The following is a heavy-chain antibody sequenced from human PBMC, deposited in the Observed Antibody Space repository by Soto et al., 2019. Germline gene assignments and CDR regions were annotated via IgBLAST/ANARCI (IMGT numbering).Heavy chain of an antibody. CDR2: ISGNGGTT. D-gene: IGHD6-13*01. CDR3: ARGFGRAAVSALDS. V-gene: IGHV3-23*01. J-gene: IGHJ4*02. Sequence: EVQLLESGGDLVQPGGSLRLSCAAPAFMFANFAMSWVRQAPRQGLEWVSAISGNGGTTHYAASAKGRFTISRDRSKNTLYLQMNRLRAADTAVYYFARGFGRAAVSALDSRGQGTLVTVSS. CDR1: AFMFANFA.